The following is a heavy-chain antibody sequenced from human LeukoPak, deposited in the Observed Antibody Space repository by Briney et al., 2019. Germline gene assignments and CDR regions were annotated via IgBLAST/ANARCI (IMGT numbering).Heavy chain of an antibody. Sequence: SETLSLTCTVSGGSISSYYWSWIRQPPGKGLGWIGYIYYSGSTYYNPSLKSRVTISVDTSKNQFSLKLSSVTAADTAVYYCARHPSIYYDSSGYYDYWGQGTLVTVSS. V-gene: IGHV4-59*08. J-gene: IGHJ4*02. CDR1: GGSISSYY. CDR3: ARHPSIYYDSSGYYDY. D-gene: IGHD3-22*01. CDR2: IYYSGST.